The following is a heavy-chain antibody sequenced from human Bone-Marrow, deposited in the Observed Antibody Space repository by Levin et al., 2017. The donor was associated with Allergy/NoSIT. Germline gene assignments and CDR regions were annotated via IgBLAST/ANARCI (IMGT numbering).Heavy chain of an antibody. Sequence: ASETLSLTCTVSGGSISSYYWSWIRQPPGKGLEWIGYIYYSGSTNYNPSLKSRVTISVDTSKNQFSLKLSSVTAADTAVYYCARSGAHYDFWSGYYLSYFDYWGQGTLVTVSS. CDR3: ARSGAHYDFWSGYYLSYFDY. CDR1: GGSISSYY. J-gene: IGHJ4*02. D-gene: IGHD3-3*01. V-gene: IGHV4-59*08. CDR2: IYYSGST.